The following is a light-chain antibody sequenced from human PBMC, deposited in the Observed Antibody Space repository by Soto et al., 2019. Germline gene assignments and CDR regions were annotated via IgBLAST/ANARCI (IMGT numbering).Light chain of an antibody. J-gene: IGLJ1*01. CDR3: SSYTSSSTPLWV. Sequence: QSVLTQPPSASGSPGQSVTISCTGTSSDVGGYNYVSWYQQHPGKAPKLMIYEVSKRPSGVPDRFSGSKSGNTASLTVSGLQAEDEADYYCSSYTSSSTPLWVFGTGTKVTVL. V-gene: IGLV2-8*01. CDR1: SSDVGGYNY. CDR2: EVS.